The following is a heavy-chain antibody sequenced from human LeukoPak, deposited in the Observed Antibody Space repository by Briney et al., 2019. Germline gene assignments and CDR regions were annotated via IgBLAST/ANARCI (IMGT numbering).Heavy chain of an antibody. Sequence: GSLRLSCAASGFTFGTYAMSWVRQAPGKGLEWIGEINHSGSTNYNPSLKSRVTISVDTSKNQFSLKLSSVTAADTAVYYCARGGHLYYYYYGMDVWGQGTTVTVPS. CDR1: GFTFGTYA. J-gene: IGHJ6*02. CDR3: ARGGHLYYYYYGMDV. V-gene: IGHV4-34*01. CDR2: INHSGST.